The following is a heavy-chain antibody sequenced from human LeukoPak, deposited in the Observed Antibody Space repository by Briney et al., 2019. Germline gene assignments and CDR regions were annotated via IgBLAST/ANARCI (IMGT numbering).Heavy chain of an antibody. CDR2: IIPIFGTA. D-gene: IGHD2-15*01. V-gene: IGHV1-69*05. CDR3: ARGGVAATRLATLNWFDP. J-gene: IGHJ5*02. Sequence: ASVKVSCKASGGTFSSYAISWVRQAPGQGLEWIGRIIPIFGTANYAQKFQGRVTITTDESTSTAYMELSSLRSEDTAVYYCARGGVAATRLATLNWFDPWGQGTLVTVSS. CDR1: GGTFSSYA.